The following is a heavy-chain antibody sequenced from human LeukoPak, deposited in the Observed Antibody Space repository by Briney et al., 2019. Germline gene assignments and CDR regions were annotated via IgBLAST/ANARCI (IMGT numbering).Heavy chain of an antibody. V-gene: IGHV4-38-2*02. CDR2: IYHSGST. CDR1: GYSISSGYY. CDR3: ARPARQWLVLRSAFDI. J-gene: IGHJ3*02. D-gene: IGHD6-19*01. Sequence: SETLSLTCTVSGYSISSGYYWGWIRPPPGKGLEWIGSIYHSGSTYYNPSLKSRVTISVDTSKNQFSLKLSSVTAADTAVYYCARPARQWLVLRSAFDIWGQGTMVPVSS.